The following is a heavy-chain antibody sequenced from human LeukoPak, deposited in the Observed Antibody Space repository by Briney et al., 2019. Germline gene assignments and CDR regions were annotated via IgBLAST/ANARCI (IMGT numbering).Heavy chain of an antibody. V-gene: IGHV1-2*02. CDR1: GYTFTSYG. D-gene: IGHD2-2*01. J-gene: IGHJ5*02. Sequence: ASVKVSCKASGYTFTSYGISWVRQAPGQGLEWMGWINPNSGGTNYAQKFQGRVTMTRDTSISTAYMELSRLRSDDTAVYYCARGGIINCSSTSCYRLLWFLNWFDPWGQGTLVTVSS. CDR2: INPNSGGT. CDR3: ARGGIINCSSTSCYRLLWFLNWFDP.